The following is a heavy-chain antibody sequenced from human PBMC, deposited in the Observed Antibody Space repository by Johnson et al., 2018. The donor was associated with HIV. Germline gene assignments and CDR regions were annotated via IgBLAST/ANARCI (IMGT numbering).Heavy chain of an antibody. CDR2: INWNGGST. J-gene: IGHJ3*02. D-gene: IGHD1-26*01. V-gene: IGHV3-20*04. CDR1: GFTFDDYG. CDR3: ARDGPRGSYGAFDI. Sequence: MQLVESGGGVVRPGGSLRLSCAASGFTFDDYGMSWVRQAPGKGLEWVSGINWNGGSTGYADYVKGRFTISRDNAKNSLYLQMNSLRAEDTALYYCARDGPRGSYGAFDIWGQGTMVTVSS.